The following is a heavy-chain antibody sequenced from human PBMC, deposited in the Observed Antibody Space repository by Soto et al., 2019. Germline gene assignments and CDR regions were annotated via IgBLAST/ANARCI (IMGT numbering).Heavy chain of an antibody. CDR2: ISSSGSTV. D-gene: IGHD6-13*01. CDR3: AGPPYRSSRGPAEYFQH. CDR1: GITFSDYY. V-gene: IGHV3-11*01. Sequence: QVQLVESGGGLVKPGGSLRLSCAASGITFSDYYMSWIRQAPGSGLEWVSYISSSGSTVYYADSVKGRFTVSRDNAKNTLYLQINSLRAEDTAVYYCAGPPYRSSRGPAEYFQHWGQGTLVTVSS. J-gene: IGHJ1*01.